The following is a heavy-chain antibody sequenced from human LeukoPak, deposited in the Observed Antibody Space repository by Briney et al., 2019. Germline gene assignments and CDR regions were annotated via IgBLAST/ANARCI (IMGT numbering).Heavy chain of an antibody. Sequence: PGGSLRLSCAASGFTFSSYAMSWVRQAPGKGLEWVASMCGTAGCTFYPDSVKGRFTISRDNSKNVLYLRMNSLTAEDTAIHYCAKDRPNFHENSGHYYRRDGDSWGQGTLVTVSS. J-gene: IGHJ5*01. D-gene: IGHD3-22*01. CDR2: MCGTAGCT. V-gene: IGHV3-23*01. CDR3: AKDRPNFHENSGHYYRRDGDS. CDR1: GFTFSSYA.